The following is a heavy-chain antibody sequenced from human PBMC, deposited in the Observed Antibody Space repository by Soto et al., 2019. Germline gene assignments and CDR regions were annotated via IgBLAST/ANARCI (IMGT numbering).Heavy chain of an antibody. D-gene: IGHD2-8*01. V-gene: IGHV3-23*01. J-gene: IGHJ4*02. Sequence: PGGSLRLSCAASGFTFSSYAMTWVRQAPGKGLEWVSGVSGTGGSAYYADSVKGRFTISRDKSTNTLYLHMNSLKTEDTAVYFCARLMGTSFDLWGRGTLVTVSS. CDR1: GFTFSSYA. CDR2: VSGTGGSA. CDR3: ARLMGTSFDL.